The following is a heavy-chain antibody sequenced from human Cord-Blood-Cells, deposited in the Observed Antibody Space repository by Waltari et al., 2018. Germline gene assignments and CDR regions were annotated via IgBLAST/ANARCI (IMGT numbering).Heavy chain of an antibody. CDR2: IYSGGST. CDR1: GFTVSSNY. CDR3: ARDRVGWFDP. Sequence: EVQLVESGGGLVQPGGSLRLSCAASGFTVSSNYMSWVRQAPGKGLEWVSVIYSGGSTYDADSVKGQFTISRHKSKNTLYLQMNSLRAEDTAVYYCARDRVGWFDPWGQGTLVTVSS. J-gene: IGHJ5*02. V-gene: IGHV3-53*04.